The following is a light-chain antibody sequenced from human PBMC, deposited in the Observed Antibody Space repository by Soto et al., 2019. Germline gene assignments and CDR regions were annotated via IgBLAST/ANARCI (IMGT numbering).Light chain of an antibody. CDR1: SSDVGSYNR. CDR3: SLYTSSSTYVV. J-gene: IGLJ2*01. V-gene: IGLV2-18*01. Sequence: QSALTQPPSVSGSPGQSVTISCTGTSSDVGSYNRVSWYQQHPGTAPKLMIYEVSTRPSGVPDRFYVSKSGNTASLTISGLQAEEYTDYYFSLYTSSSTYVVFGGGTKLTVL. CDR2: EVS.